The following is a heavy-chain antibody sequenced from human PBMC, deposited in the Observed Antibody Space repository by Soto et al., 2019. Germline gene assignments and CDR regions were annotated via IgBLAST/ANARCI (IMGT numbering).Heavy chain of an antibody. CDR3: ARISTHQYENSGYYSPTYYFDS. D-gene: IGHD3-3*01. V-gene: IGHV4-38-2*01. CDR1: GYSISSGYY. CDR2: VYHSGRS. Sequence: SETLSLTCDVSGYSISSGYYWGWIRQPPGKGLEWIGGVYHSGRSQYDPSLKTRVTISVDTSENQFSLKLTSVTAADTAVYYCARISTHQYENSGYYSPTYYFDSWSQGSLVTVSS. J-gene: IGHJ4*02.